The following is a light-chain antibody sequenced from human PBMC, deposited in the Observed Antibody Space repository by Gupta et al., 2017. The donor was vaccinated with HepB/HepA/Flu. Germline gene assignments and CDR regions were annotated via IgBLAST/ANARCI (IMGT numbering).Light chain of an antibody. V-gene: IGKV1-27*01. CDR2: TTA. J-gene: IGKJ1*01. CDR3: QQYQSVPWT. CDR1: QDISSF. Sequence: GDRVTITCRASQDISSFLAWYQHRPGEAPNLLMYTTATLHSGVPSRFSGSGSGTDFTLTIDSLQPEDVATYYCQQYQSVPWTFGQGTKVIIK.